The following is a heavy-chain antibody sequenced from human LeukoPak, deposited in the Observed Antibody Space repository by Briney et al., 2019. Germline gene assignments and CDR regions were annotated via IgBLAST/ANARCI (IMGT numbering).Heavy chain of an antibody. Sequence: GGSLRLSCAGSGFTFSSFWMHWVRQAPGKGLVWVSRIKGDGSSISYADSVKGRFTISRDNAKNTLYLQMNSLSAEDTAIYYCAAWEDSGYDHGWGQGTLVTVSS. D-gene: IGHD5-12*01. CDR3: AAWEDSGYDHG. J-gene: IGHJ4*02. CDR1: GFTFSSFW. CDR2: IKGDGSSI. V-gene: IGHV3-74*01.